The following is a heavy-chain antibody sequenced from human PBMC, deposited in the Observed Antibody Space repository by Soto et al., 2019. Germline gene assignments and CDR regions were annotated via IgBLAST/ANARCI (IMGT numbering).Heavy chain of an antibody. CDR1: GFTFSSYS. V-gene: IGHV3-21*06. CDR3: ARDSSDDFWSGYYISFDY. J-gene: IGHJ4*02. CDR2: ISSSSSYI. Sequence: EVQLVESGGGLVKPGGSLRLSCAASGFTFSSYSMNWVRQAPGKGLEWVSSISSSSSYIYYADSVKGRFTISRDNAKNSLYLQMNSLRAEDTAVYYCARDSSDDFWSGYYISFDYWGQGTLVTVSS. D-gene: IGHD3-3*01.